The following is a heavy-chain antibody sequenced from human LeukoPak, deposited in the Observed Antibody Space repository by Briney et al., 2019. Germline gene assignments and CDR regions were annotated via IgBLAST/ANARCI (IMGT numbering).Heavy chain of an antibody. CDR1: GGSISSSSYY. V-gene: IGHV4-39*01. CDR2: IYYSGST. CDR3: AGRITMIEDGAFDI. D-gene: IGHD3-22*01. Sequence: SETLSLTCTVSGGSISSSSYYWGWIRQPPGRGLEWIGSIYYSGSTYYNPSLKGRVTISVDTSKNQFSLKLSSVTAADTAVYYCAGRITMIEDGAFDIWGQGTMVTVSS. J-gene: IGHJ3*02.